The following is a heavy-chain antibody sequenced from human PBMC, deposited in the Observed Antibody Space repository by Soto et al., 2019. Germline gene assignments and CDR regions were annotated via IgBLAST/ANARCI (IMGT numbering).Heavy chain of an antibody. V-gene: IGHV3-53*01. CDR1: GFSVSSHH. J-gene: IGHJ4*02. CDR3: ARDGRDGFPLDY. CDR2: MYSGSST. Sequence: GGSLRLSCAASGFSVSSHHMSWVRQAPGKGLEWVSVMYSGSSTYYADPVKGRCTISRDNSKNMVYLQMDNLRADDTAVYYCARDGRDGFPLDYWGQGTLVTSPQ. D-gene: IGHD1-1*01.